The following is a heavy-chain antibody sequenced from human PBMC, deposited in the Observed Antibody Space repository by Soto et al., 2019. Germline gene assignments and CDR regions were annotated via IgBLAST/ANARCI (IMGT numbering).Heavy chain of an antibody. V-gene: IGHV4-39*02. D-gene: IGHD6-13*01. CDR1: GGFVSSSSYS. CDR2: IYSSENT. CDR3: TRENPGIAL. J-gene: IGHJ1*01. Sequence: PSETLSLTCSVSGGFVSSSSYSWGWIRQSPGKGLEWIGTIYSSENTYYNPSLLSRVTISVDTSKNEFSLRLSSVTAADTAVYYCTRENPGIALWGQGTLVTVSS.